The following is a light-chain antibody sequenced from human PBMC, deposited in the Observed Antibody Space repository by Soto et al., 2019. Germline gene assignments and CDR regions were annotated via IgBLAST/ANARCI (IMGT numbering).Light chain of an antibody. Sequence: QSVLTQPPSVSAAPGQKVTISCSGSSYNIGNNYVSWYQHLPETAPKLLIYDNNERPSGIPDRFSGSKSGTSATLGITGLQTGDEADYYCGTWDSSLSAVVFGGGTKLTVL. J-gene: IGLJ2*01. CDR1: SYNIGNNY. V-gene: IGLV1-51*01. CDR3: GTWDSSLSAVV. CDR2: DNN.